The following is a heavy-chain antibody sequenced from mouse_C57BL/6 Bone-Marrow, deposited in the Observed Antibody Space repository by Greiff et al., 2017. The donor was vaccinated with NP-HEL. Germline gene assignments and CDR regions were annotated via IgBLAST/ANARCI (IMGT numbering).Heavy chain of an antibody. CDR2: IYIGNGYT. CDR1: GYTFTSYG. CDR3: ARQYYGSSYEFAY. Sequence: EVKLVESGAELVRPGSSVKMSCKTSGYTFTSYGINWVKQRPGQGLEWIGYIYIGNGYTEYNEKFKGKATLTSDTSSSTAYMQLSSLTSEDSAIYFCARQYYGSSYEFAYWGQGTLVTVSA. D-gene: IGHD1-1*01. V-gene: IGHV1-58*01. J-gene: IGHJ3*01.